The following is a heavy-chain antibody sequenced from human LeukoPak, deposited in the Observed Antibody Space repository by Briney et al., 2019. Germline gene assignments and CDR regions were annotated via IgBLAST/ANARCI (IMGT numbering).Heavy chain of an antibody. V-gene: IGHV4-61*08. J-gene: IGHJ4*02. CDR3: ARVPSIAAVLIDY. D-gene: IGHD6-13*01. CDR1: GGSISSGGYY. CDR2: IYYSGST. Sequence: PSQTLSLTCTVSGGSISSGGYYWSWIRQPPGKGLEWIGYIYYSGSTNYNPSLKSRVTISVDTSKNQFSLKLSSVTAADTAVYYCARVPSIAAVLIDYWGQGTLVTVSS.